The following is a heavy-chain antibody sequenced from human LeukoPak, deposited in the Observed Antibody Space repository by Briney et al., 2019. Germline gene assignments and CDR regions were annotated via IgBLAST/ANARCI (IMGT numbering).Heavy chain of an antibody. V-gene: IGHV1-69*13. D-gene: IGHD3-10*01. CDR1: GYTFTSYD. Sequence: GASVKVSCKASGYTFTSYDINWVRQATGQGLEWMGGIIPIFGTANYAQKFQGRVTITADESTSTAYMELSSLRSEDTAVYYCARSVRTYGSGSYYFDYWGQGTLVTVSS. CDR2: IIPIFGTA. CDR3: ARSVRTYGSGSYYFDY. J-gene: IGHJ4*02.